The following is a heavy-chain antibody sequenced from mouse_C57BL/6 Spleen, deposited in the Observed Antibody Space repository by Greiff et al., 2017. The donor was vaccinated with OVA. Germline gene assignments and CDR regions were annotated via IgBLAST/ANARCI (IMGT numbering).Heavy chain of an antibody. J-gene: IGHJ2*01. CDR1: GYTFTDYE. CDR3: TRKGFSY. Sequence: VQGVESGAELVRPGASVTLSCKASGYTFTDYEMHWVKQTPVHGLEWIGAIDPETGGTAYKQKFKGKAILTADKSSSTAYMELRSLTSEDSAVYYCTRKGFSYWGQGTTLTVSS. CDR2: IDPETGGT. V-gene: IGHV1-15*01.